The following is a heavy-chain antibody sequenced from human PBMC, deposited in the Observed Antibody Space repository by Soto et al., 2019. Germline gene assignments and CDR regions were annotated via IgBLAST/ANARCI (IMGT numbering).Heavy chain of an antibody. J-gene: IGHJ4*02. CDR3: ARSLRYYYDSSGYCDY. D-gene: IGHD3-22*01. CDR1: GGSISSGGYY. CDR2: IYYSGST. Sequence: LSLTCTVSGGSISSGGYYWSWIRQHPGKGLEWIGYIYYSGSTYYNPSLKSRVTISVDTSRNQFSLKLSSVTAADTAVYYCARSLRYYYDSSGYCDYWGQGTLVTVSS. V-gene: IGHV4-31*03.